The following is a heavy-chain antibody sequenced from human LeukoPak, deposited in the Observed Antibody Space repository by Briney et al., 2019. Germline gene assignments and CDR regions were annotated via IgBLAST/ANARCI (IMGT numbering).Heavy chain of an antibody. Sequence: GASVKVSCKASGYTFTSYDINWVRQATGQGLEWMGWMNPNSGNTGYAQKFQGRVTMTRNTSISTAYMELSSLRSEDTAVYYCARSFGYSNTWDRGIDYWGQGTLVTVSS. CDR3: ARSFGYSNTWDRGIDY. J-gene: IGHJ4*02. CDR1: GYTFTSYD. V-gene: IGHV1-8*01. CDR2: MNPNSGNT. D-gene: IGHD6-13*01.